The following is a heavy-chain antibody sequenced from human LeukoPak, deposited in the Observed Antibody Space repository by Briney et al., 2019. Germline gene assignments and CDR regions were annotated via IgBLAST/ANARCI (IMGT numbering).Heavy chain of an antibody. Sequence: TSETLSLTCTVSGGSLSSYYWSWIRQPPGKGPEWIGYIYYSGSTNYNPSLKSRVTISVDTSKNQFSLKLTSVTAADTAVYYCARSLGAQLPPIHWGQGTLVTVSS. D-gene: IGHD2-2*01. V-gene: IGHV4-59*01. CDR3: ARSLGAQLPPIH. CDR2: IYYSGST. CDR1: GGSLSSYY. J-gene: IGHJ4*02.